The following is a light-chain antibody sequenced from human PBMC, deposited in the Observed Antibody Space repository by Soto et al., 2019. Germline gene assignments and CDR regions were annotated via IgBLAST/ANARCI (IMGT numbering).Light chain of an antibody. CDR2: GAS. CDR1: QSVSSN. CDR3: QQYNNWWT. Sequence: EIVMTQSPVTQSMSPGERATLSCRAGQSVSSNLAWYQQKPGQAPRLLIYGASTRATGIPARFTGSGSGTEFTLTISSLQFDDSAVYYCQQYNNWWTFGQGTKVDIK. J-gene: IGKJ1*01. V-gene: IGKV3-15*01.